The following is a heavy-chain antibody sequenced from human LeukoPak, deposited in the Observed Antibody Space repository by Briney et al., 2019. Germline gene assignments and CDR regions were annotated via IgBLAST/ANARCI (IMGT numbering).Heavy chain of an antibody. V-gene: IGHV1-2*02. D-gene: IGHD1-26*01. Sequence: ASVKVSFKAAGYTFTGYFMDWVRQAPGQGREGMGEINPNNGDTKFTQKFEGRVTMTRDTSITTAYMELSSLKSDDTAVYYCARLRWERGALDYWGQGTPVTVSS. CDR1: GYTFTGYF. J-gene: IGHJ4*02. CDR2: INPNNGDT. CDR3: ARLRWERGALDY.